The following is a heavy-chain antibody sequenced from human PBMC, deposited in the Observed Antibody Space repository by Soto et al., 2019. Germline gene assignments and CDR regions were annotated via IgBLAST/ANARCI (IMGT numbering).Heavy chain of an antibody. CDR2: ISTYNGNT. CDR1: GYTFTNYG. Sequence: ASVKVSCKASGYTFTNYGISWVRQAPGQGLEWMGWISTYNGNTNYAQKLQGRATMTTDTSTSTAYMELRSLRSDDTAVYYCAREDRDAYDYLDYWGQGTLVTVSS. J-gene: IGHJ4*02. D-gene: IGHD5-12*01. CDR3: AREDRDAYDYLDY. V-gene: IGHV1-18*01.